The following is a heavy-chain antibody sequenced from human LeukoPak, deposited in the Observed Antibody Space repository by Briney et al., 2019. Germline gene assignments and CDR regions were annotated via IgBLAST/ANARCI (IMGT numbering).Heavy chain of an antibody. CDR1: GGSISSGSYY. CDR2: IYTSGST. CDR3: ARDRLRGIDY. V-gene: IGHV4-61*02. J-gene: IGHJ4*02. Sequence: PSDTLSLTCTVSGGSISSGSYYWSWIRQPAGKGLEWIGRIYTSGSTNYNPSLKSRVTISVDTSKNQFSLKLSSVTAADTAVYYCARDRLRGIDYWGQGTLVTVSS.